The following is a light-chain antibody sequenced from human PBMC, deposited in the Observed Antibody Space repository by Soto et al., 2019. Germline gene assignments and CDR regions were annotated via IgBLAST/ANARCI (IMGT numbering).Light chain of an antibody. V-gene: IGKV3-11*01. J-gene: IGKJ4*01. CDR2: DAS. CDR3: QHRSSWPLT. CDR1: QTVNTS. Sequence: DIVLTQSPATLSLSPGDRATLSCRASQTVNTSLAWYQQRPGQAPRLLIYDASNRATGIPARFSGSGSGTDFTLTISSLEPEDFAVYYCQHRSSWPLTFGGGTKVDNK.